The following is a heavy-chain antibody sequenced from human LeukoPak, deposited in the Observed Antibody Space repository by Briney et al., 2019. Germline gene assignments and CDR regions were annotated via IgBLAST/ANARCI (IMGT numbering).Heavy chain of an antibody. D-gene: IGHD3-22*01. CDR1: WFSLSTSRMR. Sequence: SGPALVKPTQTLTQICTFSWFSLSTSRMRVSWLRQPPGNSQEWLTRFDEDHDKFYRTSLTTRPTICQDTSKHLVVLTMTNVDPVDRATYYCAWVSYFYSGGYNWFDPWGQGTLVTVFS. CDR2: FDEDHDK. J-gene: IGHJ5*02. CDR3: AWVSYFYSGGYNWFDP. V-gene: IGHV2-70*04.